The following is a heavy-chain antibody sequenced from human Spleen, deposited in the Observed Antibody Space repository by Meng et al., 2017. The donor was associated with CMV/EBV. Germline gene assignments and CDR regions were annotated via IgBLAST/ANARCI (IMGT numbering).Heavy chain of an antibody. V-gene: IGHV1-8*03. Sequence: ASVKVSCKASGYTFTSYDINWVRQATGQGLEWMGWMNPNSGNTGYAQKFQGRVTITRNTSISTAYMELSSLRSEDTAVYYCARMAPAAVRGRYHYYGMDVWGQGTTVTVSS. CDR3: ARMAPAAVRGRYHYYGMDV. CDR1: GYTFTSYD. J-gene: IGHJ6*02. CDR2: MNPNSGNT. D-gene: IGHD2-2*01.